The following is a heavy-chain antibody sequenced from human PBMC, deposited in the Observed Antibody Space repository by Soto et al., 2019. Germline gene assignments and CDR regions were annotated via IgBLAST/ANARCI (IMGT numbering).Heavy chain of an antibody. Sequence: EVQLLESGGGLLQPGGSLRLSCAVSGFTFSNYGMSWVRQAPGKGLEWVAATSGSGDTTYYADSVKGRFTISRDNSKNTLYVQINRLRADDTGVYYCAKDLGYDGSGIEIWGQGTLVTVS. CDR2: TSGSGDTT. D-gene: IGHD3-10*01. J-gene: IGHJ4*02. CDR3: AKDLGYDGSGIEI. V-gene: IGHV3-23*01. CDR1: GFTFSNYG.